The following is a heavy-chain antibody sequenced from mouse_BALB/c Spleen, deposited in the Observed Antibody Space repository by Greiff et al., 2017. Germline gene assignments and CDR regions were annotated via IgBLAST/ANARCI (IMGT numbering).Heavy chain of an antibody. CDR1: GYTFTSYW. J-gene: IGHJ4*01. V-gene: IGHV1-69*02. CDR2: IDPSDSYT. D-gene: IGHD1-1*01. Sequence: QVQLQQSGAELVKPGASVKLSCKASGYTFTSYWMYWVKQRPGQGLEWIGEIDPSDSYTNFNQKFKGKATLTVDKSSSTAYMQLSSLTSEDSAVYVYERRISTAKAMDYWGQGTSVTVSS. CDR3: ERRISTAKAMDY.